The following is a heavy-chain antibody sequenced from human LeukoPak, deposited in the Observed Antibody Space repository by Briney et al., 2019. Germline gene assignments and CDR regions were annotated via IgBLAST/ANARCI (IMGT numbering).Heavy chain of an antibody. J-gene: IGHJ4*02. CDR2: ISDSGGST. CDR1: GFTFSSYA. V-gene: IGHV3-23*01. CDR3: AKDPRWAGVRFDF. Sequence: PGGSLRLSCAASGFTFSSYAMSWVRQAPGKGLEWVSAISDSGGSTYYADSVKGRFTISRDNSKNTLYLQMISLRAEDTAVYYCAKDPRWAGVRFDFWGQGTLVTVSS. D-gene: IGHD3-10*01.